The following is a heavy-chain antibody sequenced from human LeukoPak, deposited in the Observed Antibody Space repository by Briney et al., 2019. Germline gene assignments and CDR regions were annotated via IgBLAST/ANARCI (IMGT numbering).Heavy chain of an antibody. CDR1: GFTFSSYA. CDR3: AKDGTEYSGYGVYYFDS. D-gene: IGHD5-12*01. J-gene: IGHJ4*02. V-gene: IGHV3-23*01. CDR2: ISGSGGYA. Sequence: GGSLRLSCAASGFTFSSYAMSWVRQAPGKGLEWVSAISGSGGYAYYADSVKGRFTISRDNSKNTLFLQMNSLRAEDTAVYYCAKDGTEYSGYGVYYFDSWGQGTLVTVSS.